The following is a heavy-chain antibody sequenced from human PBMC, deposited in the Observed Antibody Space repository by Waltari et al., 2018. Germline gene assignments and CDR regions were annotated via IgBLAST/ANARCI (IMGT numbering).Heavy chain of an antibody. J-gene: IGHJ3*02. D-gene: IGHD2-8*01. Sequence: EVQLVESGGGLVQPGRSLRLSCAASGFTFDDYAMHWVRQAPGKGLEWVSGISWNIGSIGYADSVKGRFTISRDNAKNSLYLQMNSLRAEDTALYYCAKTRESYCTNGVCYYDAFDIWGQGTMVTVSS. CDR3: AKTRESYCTNGVCYYDAFDI. CDR2: ISWNIGSI. CDR1: GFTFDDYA. V-gene: IGHV3-9*01.